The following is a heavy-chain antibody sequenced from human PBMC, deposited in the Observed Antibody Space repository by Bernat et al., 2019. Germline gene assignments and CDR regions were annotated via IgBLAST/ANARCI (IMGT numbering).Heavy chain of an antibody. CDR2: ISAYNGNT. D-gene: IGHD5-18*01. Sequence: QVQLVQSGAEVKKPGASVKVSCKASGYTFTSYGINWVRQAPGQGLEWMGWISAYNGNTNYAQKLQGRVTMTTDTSTSTAYMELRSLRSDDTAVYYCARDERGYSYGYDAFDIWGQGTMVTVSS. CDR1: GYTFTSYG. CDR3: ARDERGYSYGYDAFDI. J-gene: IGHJ3*02. V-gene: IGHV1-18*01.